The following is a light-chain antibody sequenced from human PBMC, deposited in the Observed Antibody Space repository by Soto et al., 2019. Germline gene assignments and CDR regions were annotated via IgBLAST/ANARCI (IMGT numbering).Light chain of an antibody. CDR2: DAS. Sequence: EIVLTQSPATLSLSPGERATLSCRASQSVGTYLAWYQQKPGQAPRLLISDASNRATGIPARFSGSGSGADFTLTISSLEPEDFAVYYCQQRTNWPITVGQGTRLEIK. J-gene: IGKJ5*01. CDR1: QSVGTY. V-gene: IGKV3-11*01. CDR3: QQRTNWPIT.